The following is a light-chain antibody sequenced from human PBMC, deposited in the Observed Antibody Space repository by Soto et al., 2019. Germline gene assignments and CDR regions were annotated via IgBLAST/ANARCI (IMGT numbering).Light chain of an antibody. J-gene: IGKJ4*01. CDR1: QSVSSY. CDR2: DAS. V-gene: IGKV3-11*01. CDR3: LQHKSYPLT. Sequence: EIVLTQSPATLSLSPGERATLSCRASQSVSSYLAWYQQKPGQAPRLLIYDASNRATGIPARFSGSGSGTDFTLTISSLEPEDFATYYCLQHKSYPLTFGGGTKVEIK.